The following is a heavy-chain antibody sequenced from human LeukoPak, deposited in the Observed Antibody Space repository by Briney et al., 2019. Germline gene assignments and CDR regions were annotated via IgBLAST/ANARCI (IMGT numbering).Heavy chain of an antibody. CDR1: GGSFSGYY. CDR2: INHSGSP. D-gene: IGHD6-19*01. J-gene: IGHJ4*02. Sequence: SETLSLTCAVYGGSFSGYYWSWFRQSPGKGLEWIGEINHSGSPHYSSSLKSRVTISVDTSKNQLSLKLRSVTAADTAVYYCAGQWPQTRVVDYWGQGTLVTVSS. V-gene: IGHV4-34*01. CDR3: AGQWPQTRVVDY.